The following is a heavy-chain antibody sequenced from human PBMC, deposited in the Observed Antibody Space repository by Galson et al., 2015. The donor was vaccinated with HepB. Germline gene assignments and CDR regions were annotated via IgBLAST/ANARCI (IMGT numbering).Heavy chain of an antibody. CDR3: AKERPSQYISCWDSDY. Sequence: SLRLSCAASGFTFSNYAMSWVRQAPGKGLEWVSAISGSGGNTYYVDSVTGRFTISRDTSKNTLYLQMNSLRAEDTAVYYCAKERPSQYISCWDSDYWGQGTLVTVSS. CDR2: ISGSGGNT. V-gene: IGHV3-23*01. J-gene: IGHJ4*02. CDR1: GFTFSNYA. D-gene: IGHD6-19*01.